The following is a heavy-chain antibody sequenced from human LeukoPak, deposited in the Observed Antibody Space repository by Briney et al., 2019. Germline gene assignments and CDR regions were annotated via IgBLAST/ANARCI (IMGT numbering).Heavy chain of an antibody. CDR1: WFTLCSYG. CDR3: AKDWRAAAVGYGMDV. V-gene: IGHV3-23*01. Sequence: GGALRLSCAASWFTLCSYGMSWVRQAPGKGLGWGSAISGSGGSTYYADSVKGRFTISRDNSKNTLYLQMNSLRAEDTAVYYCAKDWRAAAVGYGMDVWGQGTTVTVSS. J-gene: IGHJ6*02. CDR2: ISGSGGST. D-gene: IGHD6-13*01.